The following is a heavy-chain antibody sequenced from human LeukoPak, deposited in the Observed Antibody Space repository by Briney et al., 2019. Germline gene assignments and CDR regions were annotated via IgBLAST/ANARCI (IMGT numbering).Heavy chain of an antibody. CDR2: IKQDGSEK. D-gene: IGHD3-9*01. CDR1: GFTFSSYW. Sequence: GGSLRLSCAASGFTFSSYWMSWVRQAPGKGLEWVANIKQDGSEKYYVDSVKGRFTISRDNAKNSLYLQMNSLRAEDTAVYYCAREYYDILTGYYAFDIWGQGTMVTVSS. V-gene: IGHV3-7*01. J-gene: IGHJ3*02. CDR3: AREYYDILTGYYAFDI.